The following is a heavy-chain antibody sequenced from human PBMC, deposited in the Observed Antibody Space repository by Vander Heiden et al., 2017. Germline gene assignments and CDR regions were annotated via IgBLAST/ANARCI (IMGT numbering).Heavy chain of an antibody. J-gene: IGHJ5*01. CDR2: IYYAGTT. CDR3: ARPTVRSNFDS. Sequence: QLQLQASGPGLVNPSATLSPTCHVSVGSIPTCSSSWGWTRQSPGKGLEWVGTIYYAGTTYSNPAHKSRVTISQDASKSQFSLKLSSGTAADTAVYYCARPTVRSNFDSWGQGTLVTVSS. D-gene: IGHD6-13*01. V-gene: IGHV4-39*01. CDR1: VGSIPTCSSS.